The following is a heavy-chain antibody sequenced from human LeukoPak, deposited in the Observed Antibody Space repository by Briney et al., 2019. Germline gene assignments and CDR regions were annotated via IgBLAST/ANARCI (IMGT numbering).Heavy chain of an antibody. Sequence: ASVKVSCKASGYTFATYYIHWVRQAPGKGLEWMGIINPTGGSTSYAQKFQGRVTMTRDTSISTAYMELSRLRSDDTAVYYCARDQYSSSWDVWGKGTTVTVSS. CDR1: GYTFATYY. V-gene: IGHV1-46*01. J-gene: IGHJ6*04. CDR3: ARDQYSSSWDV. D-gene: IGHD6-13*01. CDR2: INPTGGST.